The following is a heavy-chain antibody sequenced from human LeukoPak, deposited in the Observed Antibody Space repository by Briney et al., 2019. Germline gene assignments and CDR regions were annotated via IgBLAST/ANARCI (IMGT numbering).Heavy chain of an antibody. CDR1: GYTFTGYY. D-gene: IGHD2-15*01. Sequence: ASVKVSCKAPGYTFTGYYMHWVRQAPGQGLEWMGWINPNSGGTNYAQKFQGRVTMTRDTSISTAYMELSRLRSDDTAVYYCARGRVCSGGSCRPMYNWFDPWGQGTLVTVSS. CDR2: INPNSGGT. V-gene: IGHV1-2*02. CDR3: ARGRVCSGGSCRPMYNWFDP. J-gene: IGHJ5*02.